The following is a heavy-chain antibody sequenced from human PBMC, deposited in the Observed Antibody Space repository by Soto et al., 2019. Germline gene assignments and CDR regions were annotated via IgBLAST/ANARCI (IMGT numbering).Heavy chain of an antibody. Sequence: SETLSLTCTVSGGSISGSYWSWIRQTPGKVLEWVGYIHYSGSTNYNPSLKSRVTMSVDSAKNQFSLQLSSVTAADTAVYYCARREYYYDSSGYQNWFDPWGQGTLVTV. J-gene: IGHJ5*02. V-gene: IGHV4-59*01. CDR1: GGSISGSY. CDR2: IHYSGST. CDR3: ARREYYYDSSGYQNWFDP. D-gene: IGHD3-22*01.